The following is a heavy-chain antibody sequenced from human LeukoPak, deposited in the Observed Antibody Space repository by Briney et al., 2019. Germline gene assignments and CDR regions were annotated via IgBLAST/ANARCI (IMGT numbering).Heavy chain of an antibody. J-gene: IGHJ4*02. CDR2: INPDSGGT. V-gene: IGHV1-2*02. D-gene: IGHD3-10*01. CDR1: GYTFTNFD. Sequence: GASVKVSCKASGYTFTNFDINWVRQATGQGLEWMGWINPDSGGTIYAQNFQGRVTMTRDTSISTAYMELSSLRSDDTAVYYCARDLGDTYGSVGDFDYWGQGTLVTVSS. CDR3: ARDLGDTYGSVGDFDY.